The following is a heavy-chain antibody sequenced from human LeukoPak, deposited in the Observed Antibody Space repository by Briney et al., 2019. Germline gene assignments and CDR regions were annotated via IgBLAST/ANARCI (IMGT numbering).Heavy chain of an antibody. CDR2: IRSKAYGGTT. Sequence: GGSLRLSCAASGFTFSSYAMSWVRQAPGKGLEWVGFIRSKAYGGTTEYAASVKGRFTISRDDSKSIAYLQMNSLKTEDTAVYYCTRPVVPAAINFDYYYYMDVWGKGTTVTVSS. CDR3: TRPVVPAAINFDYYYYMDV. D-gene: IGHD2-2*02. J-gene: IGHJ6*03. V-gene: IGHV3-49*04. CDR1: GFTFSSYA.